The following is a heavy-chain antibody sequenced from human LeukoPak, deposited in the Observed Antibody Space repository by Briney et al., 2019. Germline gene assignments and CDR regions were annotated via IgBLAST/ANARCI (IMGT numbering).Heavy chain of an antibody. J-gene: IGHJ4*02. D-gene: IGHD6-19*01. Sequence: PSETLSLTCAVYGGSFSGYYWSWIRQPPGKGLEWIGEINHSGSTNYNPSLKSRVTISVDTSKNQFSLKLSSVTAADTAVYYCARRPVVGIFGTRFDYWGQGTLVTVSS. CDR2: INHSGST. V-gene: IGHV4-34*01. CDR3: ARRPVVGIFGTRFDY. CDR1: GGSFSGYY.